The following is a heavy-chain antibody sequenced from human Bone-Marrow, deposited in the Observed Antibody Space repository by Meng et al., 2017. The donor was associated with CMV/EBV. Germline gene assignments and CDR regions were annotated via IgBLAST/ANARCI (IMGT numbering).Heavy chain of an antibody. Sequence: GESLKISCAASGFTFSSYAMHWVRQAPGKGLEWVAFIRYDGSNKYYADSVKGRFTISRDNSKNTLYLQMNSLRAEDTAVYYCAKDCNDSGGCYYYGMDVRGQGNTVTVSS. CDR1: GFTFSSYA. V-gene: IGHV3-30*02. D-gene: IGHD2/OR15-2a*01. CDR2: IRYDGSNK. J-gene: IGHJ6*02. CDR3: AKDCNDSGGCYYYGMDV.